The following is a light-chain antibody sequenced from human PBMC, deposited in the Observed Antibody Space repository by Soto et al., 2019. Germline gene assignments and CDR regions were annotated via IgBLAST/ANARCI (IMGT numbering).Light chain of an antibody. Sequence: DIQMTQSPSTLSASVGDTVTVTCRASQSVSGWLAWYQQKPGEAPKLLIYDASSLESGVPSRFSGSGSGTDFTLTISSLQPEDFATYYCQQSYSTPTWTFGQGTKVDIK. CDR1: QSVSGW. V-gene: IGKV1-5*01. J-gene: IGKJ1*01. CDR3: QQSYSTPTWT. CDR2: DAS.